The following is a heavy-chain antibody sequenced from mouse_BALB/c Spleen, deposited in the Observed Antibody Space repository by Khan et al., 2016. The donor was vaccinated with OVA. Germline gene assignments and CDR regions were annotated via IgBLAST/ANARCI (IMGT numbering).Heavy chain of an antibody. CDR2: IYWDDHK. CDR3: VRRRDWYFDY. V-gene: IGHV8-12*01. D-gene: IGHD3-3*01. CDR1: GFSLSISGMG. Sequence: QVTLKESGPGILQPSQTLSLTCSFSGFSLSISGMGVSWIRQSSGKGLEWLAHIYWDDHKRYNPSLKSRLTISKDTSRNQVSLNITSVDTADTATYYCVRRRDWYFDYWGQGTTLTVSS. J-gene: IGHJ2*01.